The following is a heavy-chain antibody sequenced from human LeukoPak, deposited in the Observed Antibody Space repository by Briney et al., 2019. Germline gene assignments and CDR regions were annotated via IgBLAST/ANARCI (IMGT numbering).Heavy chain of an antibody. CDR2: ISAYNGNT. Sequence: ASVKVSCKASGYTFTSYGISWVRQAPGQGLEWMGWISAYNGNTSYAQKFQGRVTMTRDMSTSTVYMQLSSLRSQDTAVYYCARGYCSGGSCLPSFAFDIWGQGTMVTVSS. V-gene: IGHV1-18*01. D-gene: IGHD2-15*01. CDR3: ARGYCSGGSCLPSFAFDI. J-gene: IGHJ3*02. CDR1: GYTFTSYG.